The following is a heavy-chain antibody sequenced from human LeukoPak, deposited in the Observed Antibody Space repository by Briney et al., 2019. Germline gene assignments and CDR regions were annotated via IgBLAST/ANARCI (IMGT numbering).Heavy chain of an antibody. J-gene: IGHJ5*02. CDR1: GGSISSYY. V-gene: IGHV4-59*01. Sequence: SETLSLTCTVSGGSISSYYWSWIRQPPGKGLEWIGYIYYSGSTNYNPSLKSRVTISVDTSKNQFSLKLSSVTAADTAVYYCARGAVDDYVWGSYRPNWFDPWGQGTLVTVSS. CDR2: IYYSGST. CDR3: ARGAVDDYVWGSYRPNWFDP. D-gene: IGHD3-16*02.